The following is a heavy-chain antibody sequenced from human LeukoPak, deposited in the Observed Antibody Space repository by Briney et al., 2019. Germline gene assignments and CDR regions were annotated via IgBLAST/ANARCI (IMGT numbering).Heavy chain of an antibody. V-gene: IGHV1-18*01. D-gene: IGHD2-2*01. CDR1: GYTFTNYG. CDR3: ARMEDFVVVKPFDY. Sequence: ASVKVSCKASGYTFTNYGISWVRQAPGQGLEWMGWISAYNGNTNYAQKLQGRVTMTTGTSTSTAYMEVRSLRSDDTAVYYCARMEDFVVVKPFDYWGQGTLVTVSS. CDR2: ISAYNGNT. J-gene: IGHJ4*02.